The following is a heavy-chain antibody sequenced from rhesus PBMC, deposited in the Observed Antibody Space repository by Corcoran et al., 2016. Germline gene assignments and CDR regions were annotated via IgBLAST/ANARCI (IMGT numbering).Heavy chain of an antibody. J-gene: IGHJ6*01. CDR1: GYSISGYY. V-gene: IGHV4-122*02. D-gene: IGHD3-34*01. CDR2: ITYSGST. CDR3: ARGGWGDYYGLDS. Sequence: QVQLQESGPGLVKPSETLSLTCAVSGYSISGYYWSWIRQAPGKGLEWIGYITYSGSTSYNPSLKSRVTLSRDKSKNQFSLKLSSVTAADTAVYYCARGGWGDYYGLDSWGQGVVVTVSS.